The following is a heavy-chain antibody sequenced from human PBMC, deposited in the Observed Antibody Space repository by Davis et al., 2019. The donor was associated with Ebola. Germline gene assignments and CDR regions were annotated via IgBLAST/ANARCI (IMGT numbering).Heavy chain of an antibody. V-gene: IGHV3-7*01. D-gene: IGHD3-22*01. CDR3: AKAPYYYDSSGWGNLYYYYGMDV. CDR2: IKQDGSEK. Sequence: GESLKISCAASGFTFSSYWMSWVRQAPGKGLEWVANIKQDGSEKYYVGSVKGRFTISRDNSKNTLYLQMNSLRAEDTAVYYCAKAPYYYDSSGWGNLYYYYGMDVWGQGTTVTVSS. CDR1: GFTFSSYW. J-gene: IGHJ6*02.